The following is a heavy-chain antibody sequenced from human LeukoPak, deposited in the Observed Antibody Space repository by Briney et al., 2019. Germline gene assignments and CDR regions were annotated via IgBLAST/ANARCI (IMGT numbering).Heavy chain of an antibody. Sequence: SETLSLTCAVYGGPFCGYYWMGIPEPPGKGLERIGEIHHSGSPNYNPSLKSRVTISVDTSQNQLSPDVTSVTAADTGLYFCARLVDNGSSFFDYWGQGILVTVSS. CDR1: GGPFCGYY. J-gene: IGHJ4*02. V-gene: IGHV4-34*01. CDR2: IHHSGSP. CDR3: ARLVDNGSSFFDY. D-gene: IGHD3-9*01.